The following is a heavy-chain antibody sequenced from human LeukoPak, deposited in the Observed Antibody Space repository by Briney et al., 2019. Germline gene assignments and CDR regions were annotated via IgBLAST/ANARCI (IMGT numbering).Heavy chain of an antibody. CDR3: VRHYYGSDMYYFDY. D-gene: IGHD3-10*01. V-gene: IGHV4-4*02. CDR2: IFHRGIP. J-gene: IGHJ4*02. Sequence: SGTLSLTCDVSDTSISNNWWSWVRQSPGKGLEWIGEIFHRGIPNYNPSLKSRVTMSIDTSKNQLSLNVNSVTAADTAVYYCVRHYYGSDMYYFDYWGQGALVTVSS. CDR1: DTSISNNW.